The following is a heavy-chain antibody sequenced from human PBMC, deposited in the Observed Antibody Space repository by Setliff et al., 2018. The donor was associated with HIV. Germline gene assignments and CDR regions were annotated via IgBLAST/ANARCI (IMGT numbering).Heavy chain of an antibody. CDR3: ARHDTEYSSYPIDY. V-gene: IGHV4-38-2*01. J-gene: IGHJ4*02. D-gene: IGHD6-6*01. CDR2: IYISGSA. Sequence: PSETLSLTCAVSGYSISSGYYWGWIRQPAGKGLEWIGRIYISGSANYNPSLKSRVTISVDTSKNQFSLKLSSVTAADTAIYYCARHDTEYSSYPIDYWGQGNLVTVSS. CDR1: GYSISSGYY.